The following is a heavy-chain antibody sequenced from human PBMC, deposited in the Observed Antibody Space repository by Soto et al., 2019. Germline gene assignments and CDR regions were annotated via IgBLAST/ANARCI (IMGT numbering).Heavy chain of an antibody. CDR1: GGSFTSNNL. D-gene: IGHD1-7*01. CDR3: ASRDPGTSVDY. J-gene: IGHJ4*02. V-gene: IGHV4-4*02. CDR2: IYRTGST. Sequence: NPSETLSLTCAVSGGSFTSNNLCTWVLQPPGQGLGWIGEIYRTGSTNYNPSLKSRVTISLDKSENQFSLKVTSMTAADTAVYYCASRDPGTSVDYWGQGTLVTFYS.